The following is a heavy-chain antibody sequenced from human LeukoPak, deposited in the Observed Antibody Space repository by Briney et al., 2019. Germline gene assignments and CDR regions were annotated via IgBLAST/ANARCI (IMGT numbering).Heavy chain of an antibody. Sequence: SETLSLTCTVSGGSVGSTAYYWSWIRQPPGKGLEWIASINYSGSTYYNPSLKSRVTISVDTSENQFSLKLSSVTAADTAVYYCARYVVYGSGKYYFDYWGQGTLVTVSS. V-gene: IGHV4-39*01. CDR1: GGSVGSTAYY. J-gene: IGHJ4*02. D-gene: IGHD3-10*01. CDR3: ARYVVYGSGKYYFDY. CDR2: INYSGST.